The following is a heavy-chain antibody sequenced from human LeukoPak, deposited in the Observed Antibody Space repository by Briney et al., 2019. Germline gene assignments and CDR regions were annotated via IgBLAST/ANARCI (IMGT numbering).Heavy chain of an antibody. V-gene: IGHV3-9*01. CDR1: GFNFHDYA. D-gene: IGHD6-13*01. CDR3: AKDIDSSSWYYFDY. CDR2: ISWNSGRL. J-gene: IGHJ4*02. Sequence: GGSLRLSCAASGFNFHDYAMHWVRQTPGKGLEWVSSISWNSGRLGYADSVRGRFTISRDNAKNSLYLEMNSLRAEDTALYFCAKDIDSSSWYYFDYWGQGTLVTVSS.